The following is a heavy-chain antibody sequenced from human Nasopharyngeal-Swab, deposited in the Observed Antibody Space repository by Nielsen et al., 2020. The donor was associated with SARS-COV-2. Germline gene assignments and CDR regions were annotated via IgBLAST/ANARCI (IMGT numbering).Heavy chain of an antibody. CDR3: AKEPIVTMIVVVIDTYFDY. J-gene: IGHJ4*02. D-gene: IGHD3-22*01. CDR2: ISGSGGST. Sequence: VSPAPGKGLEWVSAISGSGGSTYYADSVKGRFTISRDNSKNTLYLQMNSLRAEDTAVYYCAKEPIVTMIVVVIDTYFDYWGQGTLVTVSS. V-gene: IGHV3-23*01.